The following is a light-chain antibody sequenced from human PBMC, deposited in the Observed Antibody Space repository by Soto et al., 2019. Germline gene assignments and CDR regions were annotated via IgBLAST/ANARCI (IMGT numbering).Light chain of an antibody. CDR1: QSVSSSY. V-gene: IGKV3-20*01. CDR3: QQDGSSPQT. J-gene: IGKJ1*01. CDR2: GAS. Sequence: EIVLTQSPGTLSLSPGERATLSCRASQSVSSSYLAWYQQKPGQAPRLLIYGASSRATGIPDRFSGSGSGTDVTLTISRLEPEDFAVYYSQQDGSSPQTFGQGTKVEIK.